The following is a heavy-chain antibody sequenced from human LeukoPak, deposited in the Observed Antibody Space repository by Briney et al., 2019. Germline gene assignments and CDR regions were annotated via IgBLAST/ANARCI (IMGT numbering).Heavy chain of an antibody. CDR2: INQDGSEK. CDR1: GFSLDSYW. D-gene: IGHD3-3*01. J-gene: IGHJ5*01. Sequence: GGSLRLSCVVSGFSLDSYWMSWVRQAPGKGPEWVANINQDGSEKYYVDSVKGRFSISRDNAKNSLYLQMNNLRAEDTAVYFCTRDGSGWSDSWGQGTLVTFSS. CDR3: TRDGSGWSDS. V-gene: IGHV3-7*01.